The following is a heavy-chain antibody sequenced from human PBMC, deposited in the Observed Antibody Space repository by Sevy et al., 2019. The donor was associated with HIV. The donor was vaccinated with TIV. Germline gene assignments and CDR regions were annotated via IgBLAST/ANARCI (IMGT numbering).Heavy chain of an antibody. CDR3: AKDKVSSSSWYGMDV. D-gene: IGHD6-13*01. Sequence: GGSLRLSCAASGFTFSSYGMHWVRQAPGNGLEWVAVISYDGSNKYYADSVKGRFTISSDNSKNTLYLQMNSLRAEDTAVYYCAKDKVSSSSWYGMDVWGQGTTVTVSS. CDR2: ISYDGSNK. V-gene: IGHV3-30*18. J-gene: IGHJ6*02. CDR1: GFTFSSYG.